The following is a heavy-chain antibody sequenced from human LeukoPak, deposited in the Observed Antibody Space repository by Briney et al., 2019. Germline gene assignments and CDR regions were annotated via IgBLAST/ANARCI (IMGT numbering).Heavy chain of an antibody. J-gene: IGHJ4*02. D-gene: IGHD3-10*01. CDR3: ARDGVRTMVRGVIMPPQN. V-gene: IGHV3-33*08. CDR2: IWYDGSNK. Sequence: PGGSLRLSCAASGFTFSSYGMHWVRQAPGKGLEWVAVIWYDGSNKYYADSVKGRFTISRDNSKNTLYLQMNSLRAEDTAVYYCARDGVRTMVRGVIMPPQNWGQGTLVTVSS. CDR1: GFTFSSYG.